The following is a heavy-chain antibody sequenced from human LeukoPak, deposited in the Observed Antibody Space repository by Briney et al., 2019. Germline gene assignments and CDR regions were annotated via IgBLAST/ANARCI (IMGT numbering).Heavy chain of an antibody. Sequence: SETLSLTCTVSGGSISRFYWSWIRQSPDKGQVWIGNIYYSGSTNYNPSFKSRVTISLATYKTQYSLYLRSVTAADTAIYYCSRHFSGFDHWGQGAQVTVSS. CDR3: SRHFSGFDH. J-gene: IGHJ4*02. CDR2: IYYSGST. V-gene: IGHV4-59*08. CDR1: GGSISRFY. D-gene: IGHD2-8*02.